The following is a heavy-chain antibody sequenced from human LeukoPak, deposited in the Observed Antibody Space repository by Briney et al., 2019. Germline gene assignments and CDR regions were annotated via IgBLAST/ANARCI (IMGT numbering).Heavy chain of an antibody. CDR3: ARDWYYYDSSGYYQGAFDI. CDR1: GGSFSGYY. V-gene: IGHV4-59*01. J-gene: IGHJ3*02. D-gene: IGHD3-22*01. CDR2: IYYSGST. Sequence: SETLSLTCAVYGGSFSGYYWSWIRQPPGKGLEWIGYIYYSGSTNYNPSLKSRVTISVDTSKNQFSLRLSSVTAADTAVYYCARDWYYYDSSGYYQGAFDIWGQGTMVTVSS.